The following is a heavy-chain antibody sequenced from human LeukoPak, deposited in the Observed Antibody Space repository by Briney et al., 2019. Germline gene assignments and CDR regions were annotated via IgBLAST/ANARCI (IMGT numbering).Heavy chain of an antibody. CDR1: GFTFSSYG. Sequence: GRSLRLSCAASGFTFSSYGMHWVRQAPGKGLEWVAVISYDGSNKYYADSVKGRFTISRDNSKNTLYLQMNSLRAEDTAVYYCAKAAIVVVTATYFDYWGQGTLVTVSS. CDR2: ISYDGSNK. V-gene: IGHV3-30*18. J-gene: IGHJ4*02. D-gene: IGHD2-21*02. CDR3: AKAAIVVVTATYFDY.